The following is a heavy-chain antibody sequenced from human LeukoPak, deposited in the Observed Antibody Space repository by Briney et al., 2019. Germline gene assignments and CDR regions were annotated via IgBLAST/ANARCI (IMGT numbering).Heavy chain of an antibody. D-gene: IGHD4-23*01. CDR3: ARDSGPAYGGNSDLFY. CDR2: IYYSGST. Sequence: SETLSLTCTVSGGSISSSSYYWGWIRQPPGKGLEWIGSIYYSGSTYYNPSLKGRVTISVDTSKNQFSLKLSSVTAADTAVYYCARDSGPAYGGNSDLFYWGQGTLVTVSS. CDR1: GGSISSSSYY. J-gene: IGHJ4*02. V-gene: IGHV4-39*07.